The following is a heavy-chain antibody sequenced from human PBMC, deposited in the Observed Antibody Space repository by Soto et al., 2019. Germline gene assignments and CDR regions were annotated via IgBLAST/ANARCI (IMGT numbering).Heavy chain of an antibody. V-gene: IGHV6-1*01. CDR1: GDSVSSKSAA. CDR3: ARVPNPFRLRVGYEDAFDL. Sequence: SQTLSLTCAISGDSVSSKSAAWNWIRQSPSRGLEWLGRTYYRSKWYSDYAVSVKSRITINPDTSKNQFSLQLNSVTPEDTGVYHCARVPNPFRLRVGYEDAFDLWGQGTMVTVSS. J-gene: IGHJ3*01. D-gene: IGHD5-12*01. CDR2: TYYRSKWYS.